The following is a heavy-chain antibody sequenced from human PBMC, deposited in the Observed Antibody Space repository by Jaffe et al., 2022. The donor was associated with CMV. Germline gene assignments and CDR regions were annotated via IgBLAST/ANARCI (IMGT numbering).Heavy chain of an antibody. D-gene: IGHD6-13*01. Sequence: QVQLQQSGPGLVKPSQTLSLTCAISGDSVSSNSAAWNWIRQSPSRGLEWLGRTYYRSKWYNDYAVSVKSRITINPDTSKNQFSLQLNSVTPEDTAVYYCARDSARIAAAGTEYYYYYMDVWGKGTTVTVSS. V-gene: IGHV6-1*01. CDR1: GDSVSSNSAA. CDR3: ARDSARIAAAGTEYYYYYMDV. CDR2: TYYRSKWYN. J-gene: IGHJ6*03.